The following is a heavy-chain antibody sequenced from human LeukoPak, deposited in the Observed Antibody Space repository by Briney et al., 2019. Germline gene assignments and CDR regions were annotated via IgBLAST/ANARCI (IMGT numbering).Heavy chain of an antibody. D-gene: IGHD1-26*01. CDR3: ARRGHSGSYYDY. Sequence: SETLSLTCAVYGGSFSGYYWSWIRQPPGKGLEWIGEINHSGSTNYNPSLKSRVTISVDTSKNQFSLKLSSVTAADTAVYYCARRGHSGSYYDYWGQGTLVTVSS. CDR1: GGSFSGYY. J-gene: IGHJ4*02. V-gene: IGHV4-34*01. CDR2: INHSGST.